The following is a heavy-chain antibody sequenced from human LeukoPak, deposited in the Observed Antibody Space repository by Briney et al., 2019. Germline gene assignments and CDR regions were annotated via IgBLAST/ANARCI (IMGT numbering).Heavy chain of an antibody. CDR2: ISYDGSNK. Sequence: GGSLRLSCAASGFTFSSYGMHWVRQAPGKGLEWVAVISYDGSNKYYADSVKGRFTISRDNSKNTLYLQMNSLRSEDTAVYYCARLYSSGWYYFDYWGQGTLVTVSS. CDR3: ARLYSSGWYYFDY. V-gene: IGHV3-30*03. CDR1: GFTFSSYG. D-gene: IGHD6-19*01. J-gene: IGHJ4*02.